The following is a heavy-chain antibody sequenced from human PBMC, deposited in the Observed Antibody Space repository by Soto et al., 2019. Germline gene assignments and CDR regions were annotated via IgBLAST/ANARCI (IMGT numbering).Heavy chain of an antibody. Sequence: GGSLRLSCAASGFTFSSYAMSWVRQAPGKGLEWVSAISGSGGSTYYADSVKGRFTISRDNSKNTLYLQMNSLRAEDTAVYYCAKEERISDFWSGYPRYFDYWGQGTLVTVSS. CDR3: AKEERISDFWSGYPRYFDY. V-gene: IGHV3-23*01. D-gene: IGHD3-3*01. CDR1: GFTFSSYA. J-gene: IGHJ4*02. CDR2: ISGSGGST.